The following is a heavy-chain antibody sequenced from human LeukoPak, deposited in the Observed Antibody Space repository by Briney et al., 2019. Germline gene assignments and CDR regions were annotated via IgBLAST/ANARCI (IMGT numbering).Heavy chain of an antibody. J-gene: IGHJ5*02. Sequence: ASVKVSCKASGYTFSTYYIHWVRQAPGEGLEWVGLIHPGVGSTNYAQKFRGRVTMTTDTATTTVHMELTSLKSEDTAVYCCARDRPHNWFDPWGQGTLVTVSP. V-gene: IGHV1-46*01. CDR1: GYTFSTYY. CDR3: ARDRPHNWFDP. CDR2: IHPGVGST.